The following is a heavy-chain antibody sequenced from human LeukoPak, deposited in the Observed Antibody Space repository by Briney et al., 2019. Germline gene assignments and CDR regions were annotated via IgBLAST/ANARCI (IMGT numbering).Heavy chain of an antibody. V-gene: IGHV4-38-2*02. CDR2: IYHSGST. CDR1: GYSISSGYY. CDR3: TREWEPLSSGYYWSVRLFDP. Sequence: SETLSLTCTVSGYSISSGYYWGWIRQPPGKGLEWIGTIYHSGSTYYNPSLKSRVTISVDTSKNQFSLRLSSVTAADTGVYYCTREWEPLSSGYYWSVRLFDPWGQGTLVTVSS. D-gene: IGHD3-22*01. J-gene: IGHJ5*02.